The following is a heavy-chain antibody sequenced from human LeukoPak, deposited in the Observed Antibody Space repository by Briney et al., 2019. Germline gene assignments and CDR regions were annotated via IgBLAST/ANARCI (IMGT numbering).Heavy chain of an antibody. CDR2: MNPNSGNR. Sequence: GASVKVSCKASGYTFTSYDINWVRQATGQGLEWMGWMNPNSGNRGYAQKFQGRVTMTRDTSITTAYMELTSLRSEDTAVYYCATGGNGQLSQHWGQGTLVTVSS. J-gene: IGHJ1*01. V-gene: IGHV1-8*01. CDR3: ATGGNGQLSQH. D-gene: IGHD5-18*01. CDR1: GYTFTSYD.